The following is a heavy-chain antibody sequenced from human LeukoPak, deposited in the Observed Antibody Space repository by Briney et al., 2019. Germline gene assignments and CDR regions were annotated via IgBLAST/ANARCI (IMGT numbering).Heavy chain of an antibody. D-gene: IGHD3-16*01. V-gene: IGHV4-38-2*02. CDR2: IYHSGST. CDR1: GYSISSGYY. CDR3: ARDLLRLGELYGD. J-gene: IGHJ4*02. Sequence: PSETLSLTCAVSGYSISSGYYWGWIRQPPGKGLEWIGSIYHSGSTFYNPSLKSRVTISADTSKNQFSLTLSSVTAADTAVYYCARDLLRLGELYGDWGQGTLVTVSS.